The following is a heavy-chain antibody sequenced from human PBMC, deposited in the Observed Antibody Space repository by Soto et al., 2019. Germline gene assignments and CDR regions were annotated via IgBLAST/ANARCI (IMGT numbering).Heavy chain of an antibody. Sequence: GALRVSGADSVFTFTDYYMRWVRQAPGRGLEWISYSSNSGTFARYATSVKGRFSISRDNANNSLYLEMNSLRVEDTAVYYCARPGDNFNVLDYRGQRPPVTVS. J-gene: IGHJ4*02. CDR1: VFTFTDYY. D-gene: IGHD1-1*01. CDR2: SSNSGTFA. V-gene: IGHV3-11*06. CDR3: ARPGDNFNVLDY.